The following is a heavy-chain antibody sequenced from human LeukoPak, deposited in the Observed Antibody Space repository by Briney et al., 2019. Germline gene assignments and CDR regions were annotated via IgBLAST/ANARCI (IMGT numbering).Heavy chain of an antibody. J-gene: IGHJ4*02. V-gene: IGHV3-23*01. CDR2: ISGSVVIT. CDR1: GFTFSSYA. D-gene: IGHD1-26*01. Sequence: PGGSLRLSCAASGFTFSSYAMSWVRQAPGKGLEWVSTISGSVVITYYADSVKGRFTISRDNSKNTPFLQMNNLRDEDTAVYYCAKGEAFTGSYGDYWGQGTLVAVSS. CDR3: AKGEAFTGSYGDY.